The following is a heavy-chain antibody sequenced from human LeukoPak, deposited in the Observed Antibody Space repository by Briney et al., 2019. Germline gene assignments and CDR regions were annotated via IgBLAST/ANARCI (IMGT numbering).Heavy chain of an antibody. J-gene: IGHJ5*02. D-gene: IGHD6-19*01. CDR3: ARDSSGWENWFDP. CDR1: GGTFSSYA. Sequence: SVKVSCKAPGGTFSSYAISWVRQAPGQGLEWMGGIIPIFGTANYAQRFQGRVTITADESTSTAYMELSSLRSEDTAVYYCARDSSGWENWFDPWGQGTLVTVSS. CDR2: IIPIFGTA. V-gene: IGHV1-69*13.